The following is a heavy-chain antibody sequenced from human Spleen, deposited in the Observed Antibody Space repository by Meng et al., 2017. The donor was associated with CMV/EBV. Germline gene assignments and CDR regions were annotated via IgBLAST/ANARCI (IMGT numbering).Heavy chain of an antibody. CDR3: ARGTVAGKIDY. D-gene: IGHD6-19*01. V-gene: IGHV4-61*01. J-gene: IGHJ4*02. CDR2: IYYSGST. Sequence: CTVSGGSVSSGSYYWSWIRQPPGKGLEWIGYIYYSGSTNYNPSLKSRVTISVDTSKNQFSLKLSSVTVADTAVYYCARGTVAGKIDYWGQGTLVTVSS. CDR1: GGSVSSGSYY.